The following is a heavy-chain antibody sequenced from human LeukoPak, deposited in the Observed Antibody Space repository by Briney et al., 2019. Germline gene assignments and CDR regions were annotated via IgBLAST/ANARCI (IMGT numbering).Heavy chain of an antibody. CDR2: VINRGGST. J-gene: IGHJ6*03. CDR3: ARDVARDYDSSGYYSFSYYYYMDV. V-gene: IGHV3-23*01. D-gene: IGHD3-22*01. Sequence: SGGSLRLSCAASDFSFSNYAMSWVRQAPGKGLEWVSAVINRGGSTYYADSVKGRFAISRDNSKNTLYLQMNSLRAEDTAVYYCARDVARDYDSSGYYSFSYYYYMDVWGKGTTVTVSS. CDR1: DFSFSNYA.